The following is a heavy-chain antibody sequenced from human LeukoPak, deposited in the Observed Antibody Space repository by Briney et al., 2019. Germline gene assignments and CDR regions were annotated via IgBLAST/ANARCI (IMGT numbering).Heavy chain of an antibody. CDR2: IKQDGSEK. J-gene: IGHJ4*02. Sequence: PGGSLRLSCAASGFTFSSYWMSWVRQAPGKGLGWVANIKQDGSEKYYVDSVKGRFTISRDNAKNSLYLQMNSLRAEDPAVYYGARGYDILPGWNYWGQGTLVTVSS. CDR3: ARGYDILPGWNY. D-gene: IGHD3-9*01. V-gene: IGHV3-7*04. CDR1: GFTFSSYW.